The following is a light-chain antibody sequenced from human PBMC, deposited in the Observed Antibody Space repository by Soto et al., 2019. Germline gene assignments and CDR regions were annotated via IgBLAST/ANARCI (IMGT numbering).Light chain of an antibody. CDR2: TAS. CDR3: QQVHNFPLT. CDR1: QDIYLW. Sequence: DIQMTQSPSYVSPSVGDRVTITCRASQDIYLWLAWYQQKPGEAPNLLIYTASTLESGVPSRFSGSGSGTDFTLTISNPQPEDFATYYCQQVHNFPLTVGGGTKVDIK. V-gene: IGKV1D-12*01. J-gene: IGKJ4*01.